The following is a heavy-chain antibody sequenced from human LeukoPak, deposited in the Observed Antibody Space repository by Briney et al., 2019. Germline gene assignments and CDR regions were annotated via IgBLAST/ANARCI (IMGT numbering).Heavy chain of an antibody. D-gene: IGHD3-22*01. V-gene: IGHV3-21*01. J-gene: IGHJ4*02. CDR1: GFTFSSYS. Sequence: GGSLRLSCAASGFTFSSYSMNWVRQAPGKGLEWVSSISSSSSYIYYADSVKGRFTISRDNAKNSLYLRMNSLRAEDTAVYYCARDGGYDSSGYYTPFDYWGQGTLVTVSS. CDR2: ISSSSSYI. CDR3: ARDGGYDSSGYYTPFDY.